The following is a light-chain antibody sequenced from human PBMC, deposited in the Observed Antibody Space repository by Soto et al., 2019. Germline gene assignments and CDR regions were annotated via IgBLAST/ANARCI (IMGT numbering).Light chain of an antibody. CDR1: NSNIESNT. CDR2: SNN. CDR3: AAWDDSLNGHVV. V-gene: IGLV1-44*01. Sequence: QSVLTQPPSASGTPGQRVTISCSGSNSNIESNTVNWYQQLPGTAPKLLIYSNNQRPSGVPDRFSGSKSGTSASLATSGLHSDDEADYYCAAWDDSLNGHVVFGGGTKITVL. J-gene: IGLJ2*01.